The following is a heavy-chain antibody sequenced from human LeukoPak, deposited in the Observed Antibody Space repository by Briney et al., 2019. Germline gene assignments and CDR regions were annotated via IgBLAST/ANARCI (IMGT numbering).Heavy chain of an antibody. CDR3: ARDHPYYYDSSGYYGYFDY. D-gene: IGHD3-22*01. Sequence: PSETLSLTCTVSGGSISSYYWSWIRQPPGKGLEWIGYIYYSGSTNYNPSLKSRVTISVDTSKNQFSLKPSSVTAADTAVYYCARDHPYYYDSSGYYGYFDYWGQGTLVTVSS. CDR1: GGSISSYY. J-gene: IGHJ4*02. CDR2: IYYSGST. V-gene: IGHV4-59*01.